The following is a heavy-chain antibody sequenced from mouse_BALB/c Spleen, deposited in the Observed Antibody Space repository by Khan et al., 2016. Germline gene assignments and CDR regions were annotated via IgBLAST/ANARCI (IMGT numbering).Heavy chain of an antibody. V-gene: IGHV1-7*01. J-gene: IGHJ3*01. CDR1: GYTFTSYW. CDR3: ASGGTTGSPFAY. D-gene: IGHD1-1*01. Sequence: VQLQESGAELAKPGASVKMSCKASGYTFTSYWMHWVKQRPGQGLEWIGYINPSTGYTEYNQKFKDKATLTADKSSSTAYMQLRSLTSEDTAVYYCASGGTTGSPFAYWGQGTLVTVSA. CDR2: INPSTGYT.